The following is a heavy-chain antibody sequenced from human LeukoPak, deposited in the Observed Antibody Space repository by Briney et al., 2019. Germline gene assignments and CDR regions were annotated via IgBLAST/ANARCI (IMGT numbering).Heavy chain of an antibody. CDR1: GFTFSSYS. CDR2: ISSSSSTI. CDR3: ARVKGWWYFDL. J-gene: IGHJ2*01. V-gene: IGHV3-48*01. Sequence: GGSLRLSCAASGFTFSSYSMNWVRQAPGKGLEWVSYISSSSSTIYYADSVKGRFTISRDNAKNSLYLQMNSLRAEDTAVYYCARVKGWWYFDLWGRGTLVTVSS. D-gene: IGHD5-24*01.